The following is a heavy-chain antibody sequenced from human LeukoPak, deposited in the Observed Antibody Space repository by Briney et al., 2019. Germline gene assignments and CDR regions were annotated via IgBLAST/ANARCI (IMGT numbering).Heavy chain of an antibody. D-gene: IGHD6-19*01. V-gene: IGHV3-48*01. CDR2: ISGTSNTI. Sequence: GGSLRLSCVGSGFTFSSYSMNWVRQAPGKGLEWVSYISGTSNTIYYADSVKGRFTVSRDNAKNSLYLQLNSLRAEDTAIYYCARDLGSYSSGWYMGFDYWGQGTLVTVSS. CDR1: GFTFSSYS. CDR3: ARDLGSYSSGWYMGFDY. J-gene: IGHJ4*02.